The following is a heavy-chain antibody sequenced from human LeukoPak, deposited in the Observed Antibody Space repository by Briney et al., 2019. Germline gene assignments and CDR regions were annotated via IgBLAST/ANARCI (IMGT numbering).Heavy chain of an antibody. CDR2: INPSGGST. J-gene: IGHJ4*02. CDR1: GYTFTSYY. V-gene: IGHV1-46*01. Sequence: ASVKVSCKASGYTFTSYYMHWVRQAPGQGLDWMGIINPSGGSTSYAQKFQGRVTMTRDTSTSTVYMELSSLRSEDTAVYYCARDGSHLRDLDYWGQGALVTVSS. D-gene: IGHD4-17*01. CDR3: ARDGSHLRDLDY.